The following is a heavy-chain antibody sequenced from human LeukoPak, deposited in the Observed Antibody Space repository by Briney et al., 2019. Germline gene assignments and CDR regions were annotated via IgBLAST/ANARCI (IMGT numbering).Heavy chain of an antibody. CDR1: GFTYSSYE. Sequence: GGSLRLSCAASGFTYSSYEMMWVRQATGKGLEWGAYNSSRGSTIYYADTVKGRFTISRDNSKNTLYLQMNSLRAEDTAVYYCAKAQEYYGSGSYYTDWGQGTLVTVSS. V-gene: IGHV3-48*03. CDR2: NSSRGSTI. D-gene: IGHD3-10*01. J-gene: IGHJ4*02. CDR3: AKAQEYYGSGSYYTD.